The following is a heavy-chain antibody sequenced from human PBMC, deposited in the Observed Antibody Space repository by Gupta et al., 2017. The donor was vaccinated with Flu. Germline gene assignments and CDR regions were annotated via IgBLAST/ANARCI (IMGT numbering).Heavy chain of an antibody. J-gene: IGHJ4*02. V-gene: IGHV3-21*06. CDR3: ERDLHYGAGNYPVDD. CDR1: GVTFTSYR. CDR2: ISSSRSYI. D-gene: IGHD3-10*01. Sequence: EVQLVESGGGLVKPGGSLRLSCGVSGVTFTSYRSTWVRRAPGKGLEWVSSISSSRSYIYYEDTWKGRFTITRENAKNSLYLKMNSLRAEETAVYFCERDLHYGAGNYPVDDGGQGTMVTVSA.